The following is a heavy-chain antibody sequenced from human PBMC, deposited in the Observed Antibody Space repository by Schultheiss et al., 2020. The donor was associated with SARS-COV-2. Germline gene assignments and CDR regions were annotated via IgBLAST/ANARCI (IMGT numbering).Heavy chain of an antibody. J-gene: IGHJ6*02. V-gene: IGHV1-24*01. CDR1: GYTFTSYD. CDR2: FDPEDGET. CDR3: ARRHYGGNGSGYYGMDV. Sequence: ASVKVSCKASGYTFTSYDINWVRQATGQGLEWMGGFDPEDGETIYAQKFQGRVTMTEDTSTDTAYMELSSLRSEDTAVYYCARRHYGGNGSGYYGMDVWGQGTTVTVSS. D-gene: IGHD4-23*01.